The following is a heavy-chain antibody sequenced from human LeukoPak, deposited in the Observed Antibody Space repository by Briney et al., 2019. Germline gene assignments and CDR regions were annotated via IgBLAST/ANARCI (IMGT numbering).Heavy chain of an antibody. J-gene: IGHJ2*01. D-gene: IGHD2-21*02. CDR1: GFTFSTYW. V-gene: IGHV3-7*03. Sequence: QPGGSLRLSCATFGFTFSTYWMSWVRQAPGNGPEWVANINQDGRTKYYVDSVRGRFTISRDNAKNSLYLQMNSLRAEDTAVYYCARFTYCGGDCYSTWYFDLWGRGTLVTVSS. CDR2: INQDGRTK. CDR3: ARFTYCGGDCYSTWYFDL.